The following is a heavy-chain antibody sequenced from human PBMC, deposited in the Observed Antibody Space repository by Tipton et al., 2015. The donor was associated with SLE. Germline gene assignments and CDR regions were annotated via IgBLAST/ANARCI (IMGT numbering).Heavy chain of an antibody. CDR3: ARDPVYGGNTGAFDI. CDR2: IYYSGST. D-gene: IGHD4-23*01. V-gene: IGHV4-59*01. CDR1: GGSISSYY. J-gene: IGHJ3*02. Sequence: TLSLTCTVSGGSISSYYWSWIRQPPGKGLEWIGYIYYSGSTNYNPSLKSRVTISVDTSKDQFSLKLSSVTAADTAAYYCARDPVYGGNTGAFDIWGQGTMVTVSS.